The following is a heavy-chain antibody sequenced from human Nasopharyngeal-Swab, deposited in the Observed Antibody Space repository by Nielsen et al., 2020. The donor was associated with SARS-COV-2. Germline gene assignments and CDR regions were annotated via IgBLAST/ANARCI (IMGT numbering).Heavy chain of an antibody. CDR2: INSDGSST. J-gene: IGHJ5*02. CDR1: GFTFSSYA. D-gene: IGHD3-3*01. CDR3: ARDLGYDFWSAPRGFDP. V-gene: IGHV3-74*01. Sequence: GSLRLSCAASGFTFSSYAMSWVRQAPGKGLVWVSRINSDGSSTSYADSVKGRFTISRDNAKNTLYLQMNSLRAEDTAVYYCARDLGYDFWSAPRGFDPWGQGTLVTVSS.